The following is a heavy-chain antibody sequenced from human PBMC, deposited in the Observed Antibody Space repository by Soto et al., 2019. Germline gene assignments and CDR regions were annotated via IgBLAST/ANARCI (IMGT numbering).Heavy chain of an antibody. CDR2: IDPSDSYT. J-gene: IGHJ4*02. D-gene: IGHD5-12*01. CDR1: GYSFTSYW. CDR3: AGMATIQGPLGY. Sequence: GESLKISCKGSGYSFTSYWISWVRQMPGKGLEWMGRIDPSDSYTNYSPSFQGHVTISADKSISTAYLQWSSLKASDTAMYYCAGMATIQGPLGYWGQGTLVTVSS. V-gene: IGHV5-10-1*01.